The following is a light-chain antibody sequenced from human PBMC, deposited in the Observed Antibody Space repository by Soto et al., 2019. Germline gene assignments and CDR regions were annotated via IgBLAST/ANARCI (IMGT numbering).Light chain of an antibody. CDR1: QNVNSN. CDR3: QQYNSWPPLT. Sequence: EIVMTQSPATVSVSPGERATLSCRASQNVNSNLAWYQQKPGQPPRLLIYGAYTRSTGVPARFSGSGSGTECTLTINILQSEDFAVYYCQQYNSWPPLTFGGGTKVEIK. J-gene: IGKJ4*01. CDR2: GAY. V-gene: IGKV3-15*01.